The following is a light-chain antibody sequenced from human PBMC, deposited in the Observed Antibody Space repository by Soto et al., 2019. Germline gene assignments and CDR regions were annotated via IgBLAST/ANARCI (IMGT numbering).Light chain of an antibody. CDR3: SAYTGTTTYVV. J-gene: IGLJ2*01. V-gene: IGLV2-14*01. CDR1: TSDIGDYNY. CDR2: EDS. Sequence: QSALTQPASVSGSPGQSITISCTGTTSDIGDYNYVSWYQRHPGQAPKLIIFEDSNRPSGISNRFSGSKSGNTASLTVSGLQAEDEADSFCSAYTGTTTYVVFGGGTTLTVL.